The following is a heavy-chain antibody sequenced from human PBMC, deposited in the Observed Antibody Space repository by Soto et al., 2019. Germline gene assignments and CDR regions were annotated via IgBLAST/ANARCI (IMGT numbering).Heavy chain of an antibody. V-gene: IGHV1-18*01. CDR2: ISAYNGNT. J-gene: IGHJ5*02. D-gene: IGHD2-2*01. CDR1: GYTFTSYG. Sequence: GASVKVSCKASGYTFTSYGISWVRQAPGQGLEWMGWISAYNGNTNYAQKLQGRVTMTTDTSTSTAYMELRSLRSDDTAVYYCAREYCSSTSCCSGWFDPWGQGTLVTVSS. CDR3: AREYCSSTSCCSGWFDP.